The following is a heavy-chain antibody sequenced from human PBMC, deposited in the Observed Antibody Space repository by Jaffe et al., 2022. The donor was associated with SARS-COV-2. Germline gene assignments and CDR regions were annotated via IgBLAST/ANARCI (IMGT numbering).Heavy chain of an antibody. D-gene: IGHD2-2*01. CDR2: IYHSGST. Sequence: QVQLQESGPGLVKPSQTLSLTCTVSGGSVSSGVYYWSWIRQHPGKGLEWIGYIYHSGSTYYNPSLKSRISISLDTSKNQISLKLSSVTAADTALYYCARIVAVPIAMAANWFDPWGPGTLVTVSS. CDR3: ARIVAVPIAMAANWFDP. J-gene: IGHJ5*02. CDR1: GGSVSSGVYY. V-gene: IGHV4-31*03.